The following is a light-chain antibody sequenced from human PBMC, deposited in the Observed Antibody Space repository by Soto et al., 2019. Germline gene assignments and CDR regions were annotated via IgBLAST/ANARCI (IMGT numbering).Light chain of an antibody. V-gene: IGKV1-5*01. CDR1: QSISGS. CDR2: DAS. Sequence: IQVTQSQSILSASVGDRVTITCRASQSISGSLAWCQHQPGKAPKLLIYDASTLESGVPSRFSGFAAGTEFTLSISCLQPDDCATYCSQQYNIGGTFGQGTKVDIK. CDR3: QQYNIGGT. J-gene: IGKJ1*01.